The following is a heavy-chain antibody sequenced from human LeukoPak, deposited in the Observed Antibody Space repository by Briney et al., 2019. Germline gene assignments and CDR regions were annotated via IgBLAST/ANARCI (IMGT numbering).Heavy chain of an antibody. Sequence: SETLSLTCTVSGDFLTINYYWAWIRQPPGKGLEWIGSSYYSGDTYYNPSLKSRRVTISVDTSKNQFSLRLSSVTAADTAVYYCARHQWHYYYYMGVWGKGSTVTVSS. CDR3: ARHQWHYYYYMGV. CDR2: SYYSGDT. J-gene: IGHJ6*03. D-gene: IGHD6-19*01. V-gene: IGHV4-39*01. CDR1: GDFLTINYY.